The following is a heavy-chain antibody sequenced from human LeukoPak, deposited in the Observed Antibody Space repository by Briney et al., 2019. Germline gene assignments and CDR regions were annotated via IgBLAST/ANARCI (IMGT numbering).Heavy chain of an antibody. CDR2: VYHSGIT. D-gene: IGHD2/OR15-2a*01. CDR3: AREIVSSVEY. CDR1: GGSITSARYH. Sequence: SETLSLTCTVSGGSITSARYHWGWIRQPPGKGLEWIGSVYHSGITYYNPSLRSRLTISVDTSRNQFSLKLSSVTAADTAVYHCAREIVSSVEYWGQGSLVTVSS. J-gene: IGHJ4*02. V-gene: IGHV4-39*02.